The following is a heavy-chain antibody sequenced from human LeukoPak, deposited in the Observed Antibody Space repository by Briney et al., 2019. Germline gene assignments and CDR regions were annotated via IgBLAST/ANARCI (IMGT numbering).Heavy chain of an antibody. Sequence: GGSLRLSCAASGFTFSSYAMSWVRQAPGKGLEWVSGISGTGGSTYYADSVKGRFTISRDNSKNTLYLQMNSLRADDTAVYYCAKGRYSSSAGYFDYWGQGTLVTVSS. CDR2: ISGTGGST. J-gene: IGHJ4*02. V-gene: IGHV3-23*01. D-gene: IGHD6-13*01. CDR3: AKGRYSSSAGYFDY. CDR1: GFTFSSYA.